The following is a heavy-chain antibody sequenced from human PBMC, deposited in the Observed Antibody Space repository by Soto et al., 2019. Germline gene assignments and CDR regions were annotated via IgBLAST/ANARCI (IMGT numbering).Heavy chain of an antibody. Sequence: QLQLQESGPGLVKPSETLSLTCTVSGGSISSSSYYWGWIRQPPGKGLEWIGSIFYSGSTYYNPSLKGRVIISVDTSKNHFSLKLSSVPAADTAVYYCARAITMVRGVIHDWFDPWGQGTLVTVSS. CDR1: GGSISSSSYY. CDR3: ARAITMVRGVIHDWFDP. J-gene: IGHJ5*02. D-gene: IGHD3-10*01. CDR2: IFYSGST. V-gene: IGHV4-39*02.